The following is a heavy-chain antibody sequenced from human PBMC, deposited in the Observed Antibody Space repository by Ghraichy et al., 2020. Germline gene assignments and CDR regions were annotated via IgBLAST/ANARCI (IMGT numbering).Heavy chain of an antibody. CDR2: NYYSGST. J-gene: IGHJ4*02. CDR1: GVSISSNSYY. D-gene: IGHD5-18*01. V-gene: IGHV4-39*01. CDR3: ARHLRSGYSYGLGRIDY. Sequence: SETLSLTCTVSGVSISSNSYYWGWLRQPPGKGLEWIGSNYYSGSTYYNPSLQSPVTISVDTSKNQFSLKLSSVTAADTAVYYCARHLRSGYSYGLGRIDYWGQGTLVTVSS.